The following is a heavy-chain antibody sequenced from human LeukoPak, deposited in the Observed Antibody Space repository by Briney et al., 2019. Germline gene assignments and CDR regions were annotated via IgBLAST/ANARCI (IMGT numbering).Heavy chain of an antibody. J-gene: IGHJ4*02. Sequence: SETLSLTCTVSGGSFNNNYWSWVRQPPGKGLEWIGYISYSQSSNYNPSIESRVSISMASSRAQFSLHVNSVTAAHTAVYFCARHLSDRTTVAVEFGYWGQAILVSVSS. CDR2: ISYSQSS. V-gene: IGHV4-59*08. D-gene: IGHD6-19*01. CDR3: ARHLSDRTTVAVEFGY. CDR1: GGSFNNNY.